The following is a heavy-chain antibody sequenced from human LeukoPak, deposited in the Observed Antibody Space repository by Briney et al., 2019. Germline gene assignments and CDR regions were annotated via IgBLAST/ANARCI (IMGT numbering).Heavy chain of an antibody. CDR3: ARGVGGYFSGNYFDY. J-gene: IGHJ4*02. CDR2: IWYDGSNK. D-gene: IGHD1-26*01. V-gene: IGHV3-33*01. CDR1: GFTYSYHG. Sequence: RGSLTLSCAASGFTYSYHGMHWLRQAPGKGLEWVAVIWYDGSNKYYADSVKGRFTISRDNSKNMVYLQMNSLRAEDTAVYYCARGVGGYFSGNYFDYWGQGSLATVSS.